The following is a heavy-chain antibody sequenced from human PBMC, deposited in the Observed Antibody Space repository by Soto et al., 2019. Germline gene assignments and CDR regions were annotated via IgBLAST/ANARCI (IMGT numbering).Heavy chain of an antibody. CDR3: ARDLEGSGSYFTDY. Sequence: QVQLVQSGAEVKKPGASVKVSCKASGYSFTSTGISWVRQAPGQGPEWMGWTSTFNGEAKYAQKLQGRVTMTTDTSTTTAYMELRSLTSDATAVYYCARDLEGSGSYFTDYWGQGTLVTVAS. J-gene: IGHJ4*02. V-gene: IGHV1-18*01. CDR2: TSTFNGEA. CDR1: GYSFTSTG. D-gene: IGHD3-10*01.